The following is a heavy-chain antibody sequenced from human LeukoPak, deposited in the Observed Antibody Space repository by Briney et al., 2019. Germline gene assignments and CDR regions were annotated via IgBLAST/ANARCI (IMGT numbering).Heavy chain of an antibody. J-gene: IGHJ6*03. CDR1: GGSFSGYY. D-gene: IGHD3-10*01. CDR3: ARVEEGYGSGRRENYYYYYMDV. Sequence: PSETLSLTCAVYGGSFSGYYWSWIRQPPGKGLEWIGEINPSGSTNYNPSLKSRVTISVDTSKNQFSLKLSSVTAADTAVYYCARVEEGYGSGRRENYYYYYMDVWGKGTTVTISS. CDR2: INPSGST. V-gene: IGHV4-34*01.